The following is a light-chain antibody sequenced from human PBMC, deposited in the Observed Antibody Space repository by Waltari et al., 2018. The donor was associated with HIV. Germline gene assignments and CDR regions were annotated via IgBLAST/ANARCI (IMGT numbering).Light chain of an antibody. Sequence: VLTQPPSASGTPGQRVTFSCSGSSSNIGSNTVNWYQQKPGQAPVLVVYDDTDRPSGIPERFSGSNSGNTATLTISRVEAGDEADYYCQVWDTSGDPWVFGGGTKLTVL. J-gene: IGLJ3*02. CDR2: DDT. CDR3: QVWDTSGDPWV. V-gene: IGLV3-21*02. CDR1: SSNIGSNT.